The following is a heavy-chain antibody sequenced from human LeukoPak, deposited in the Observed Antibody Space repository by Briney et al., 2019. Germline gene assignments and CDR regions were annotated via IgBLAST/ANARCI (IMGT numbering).Heavy chain of an antibody. V-gene: IGHV3-23*01. D-gene: IGHD3-22*01. J-gene: IGHJ4*02. CDR2: ISGRGATT. CDR1: GFTFSNFA. CDR3: ATDYYDSSGSYTVDY. Sequence: GGSLRLSCAASGFTFSNFAMSWVRQAPGKGLEWVSVISGRGATTHYADSVKGRFTISRDNSKSTLYLQMNSLRAEDTAVYSCATDYYDSSGSYTVDYWGQGTLVTVSS.